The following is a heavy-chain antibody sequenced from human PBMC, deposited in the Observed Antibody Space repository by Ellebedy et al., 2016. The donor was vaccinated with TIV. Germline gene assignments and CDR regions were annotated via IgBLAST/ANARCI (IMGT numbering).Heavy chain of an antibody. CDR2: IGANSGNT. CDR1: GYTFTDYV. J-gene: IGHJ4*02. CDR3: TRAFDS. Sequence: AASVKVSCKASGYTFTDYVISWARHAPGQGLEWLGWIGANSGNTYSAQKFQGRLSMTTDTSTTTAYMSRRSLRSDETAVYYCTRAFDSWGQGTLVSVSS. V-gene: IGHV1-18*01.